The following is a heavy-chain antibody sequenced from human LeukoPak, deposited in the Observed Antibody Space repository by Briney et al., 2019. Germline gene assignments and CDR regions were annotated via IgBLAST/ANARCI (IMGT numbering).Heavy chain of an antibody. Sequence: VASVKVSCKASGYTFTGYYMHWVRQAPGQGLEWMGWINPNNGGTNYAQKFQGRVTMTRDMSISTAYMELSRLRSDDTAVYYCARDRGLRFNWFDPWGQGTLVTVSS. CDR3: ARDRGLRFNWFDP. V-gene: IGHV1-2*02. J-gene: IGHJ5*02. CDR1: GYTFTGYY. D-gene: IGHD3-16*01. CDR2: INPNNGGT.